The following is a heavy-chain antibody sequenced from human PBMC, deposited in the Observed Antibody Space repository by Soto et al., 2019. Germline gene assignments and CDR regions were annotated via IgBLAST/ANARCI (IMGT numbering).Heavy chain of an antibody. V-gene: IGHV3-66*01. CDR1: GFTVSNNY. D-gene: IGHD3-16*01. CDR3: AAYRHKGY. J-gene: IGHJ4*02. Sequence: EEQLVESGGDLVQPGGSLRLSCAASGFTVSNNYMSWVRQAPGKGLEWVSLIYSGGSTYYADSVKGRFTISRDSSKNTLYIQMNSLRAEDTAMYYFAAYRHKGYLGQGTLVTVSS. CDR2: IYSGGST.